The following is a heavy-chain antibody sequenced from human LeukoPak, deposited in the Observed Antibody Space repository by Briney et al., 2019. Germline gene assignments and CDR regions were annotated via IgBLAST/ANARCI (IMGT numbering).Heavy chain of an antibody. J-gene: IGHJ4*02. V-gene: IGHV3-74*01. CDR2: INTDGSST. CDR3: AKEAMTTVTTRGVYFDY. Sequence: PGGSLRLSCAASGFTFSSYWMHWVRQAPGKGLVWVSRINTDGSSTSYADSVKGRFTISRDNAKNTLYLQMNSLRAEDTAVYYCAKEAMTTVTTRGVYFDYWGQGTLVTVSS. CDR1: GFTFSSYW. D-gene: IGHD4-17*01.